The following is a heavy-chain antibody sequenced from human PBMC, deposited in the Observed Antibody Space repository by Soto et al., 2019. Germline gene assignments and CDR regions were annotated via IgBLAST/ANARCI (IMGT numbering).Heavy chain of an antibody. Sequence: WGSLRLSCAASGFTFISYGIHCVRHSPFKWLEWVAVIWYDGSNKYYADSVKGRFTISRDNSKNTLYLQMNSLRAEDTAVYYCARDTATYYDILTGYWGWFDPWGQGTLVTVSS. CDR1: GFTFISYG. D-gene: IGHD3-9*01. CDR2: IWYDGSNK. J-gene: IGHJ5*02. V-gene: IGHV3-33*01. CDR3: ARDTATYYDILTGYWGWFDP.